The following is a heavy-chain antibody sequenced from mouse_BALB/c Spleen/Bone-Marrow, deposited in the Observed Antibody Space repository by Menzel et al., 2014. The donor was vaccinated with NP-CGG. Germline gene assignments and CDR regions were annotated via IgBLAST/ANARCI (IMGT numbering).Heavy chain of an antibody. Sequence: QVQLQQSGAELAKPGASVKMSCKASGYTFTSYWMHWVKQRPGQGLEWIGYINPSTGYTEYNQKFKDKATLTADKSSSTAYMQLSSLASEDSAVYYCARYHDGYDGFAYWGQGTLVTVSA. J-gene: IGHJ3*01. CDR2: INPSTGYT. V-gene: IGHV1-7*01. CDR1: GYTFTSYW. CDR3: ARYHDGYDGFAY. D-gene: IGHD2-2*01.